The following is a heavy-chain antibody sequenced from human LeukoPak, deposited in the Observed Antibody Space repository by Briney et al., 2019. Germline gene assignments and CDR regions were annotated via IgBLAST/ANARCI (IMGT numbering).Heavy chain of an antibody. J-gene: IGHJ3*02. CDR1: GGSISSSSYY. D-gene: IGHD2-15*01. Sequence: PSETLSLTCTVSGGSISSSSYYWGWIRQPPGKGLEWIGSIYYSGSTYYNPSLKSRVTISVDTSKNQFSLKLSSVTAADTAVYYCARTVVVVAATAFDIWGQGTMVTVSS. CDR3: ARTVVVVAATAFDI. CDR2: IYYSGST. V-gene: IGHV4-39*01.